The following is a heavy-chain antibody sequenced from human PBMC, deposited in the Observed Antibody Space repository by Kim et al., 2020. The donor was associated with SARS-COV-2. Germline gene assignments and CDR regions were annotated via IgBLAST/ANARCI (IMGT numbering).Heavy chain of an antibody. D-gene: IGHD6-13*01. CDR3: AYSSSWYLGYGMDV. Sequence: SETLSLTCAVYGGSFSGYYWSWIRQPPGKGLEWIGEINHSGSTNYNPSLKSRVTISVDTSKNQFSLKLSSVTAADTAVYYCAYSSSWYLGYGMDVWGQGTTVTVSS. CDR1: GGSFSGYY. CDR2: INHSGST. V-gene: IGHV4-34*01. J-gene: IGHJ6*02.